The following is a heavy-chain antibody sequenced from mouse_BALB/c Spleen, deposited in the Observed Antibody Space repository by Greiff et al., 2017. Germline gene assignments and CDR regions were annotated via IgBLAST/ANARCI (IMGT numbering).Heavy chain of an antibody. D-gene: IGHD2-2*01. CDR2: ISDGGSYT. CDR1: GFTFSDYY. Sequence: EVHLVESGGGLVKPGGSLKLSCAASGFTFSDYYMYWVRQTPEKRLEWVATISDGGSYTYYPDSVKGRFTISRDNAKNNLYLQMSSLKSEDTAMYYCARDMWLRRGNWYFDVWGAGTTVTVSS. V-gene: IGHV5-4*02. CDR3: ARDMWLRRGNWYFDV. J-gene: IGHJ1*01.